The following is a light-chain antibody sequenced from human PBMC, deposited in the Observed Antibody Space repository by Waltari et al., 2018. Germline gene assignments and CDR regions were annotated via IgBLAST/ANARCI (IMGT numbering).Light chain of an antibody. CDR1: QGISSY. CDR3: QQYYSYPPT. J-gene: IGKJ1*01. V-gene: IGKV1-8*01. CDR2: AAS. Sequence: AIRITQSPSSLPASTGDRVTITCQASQGISSYLAWYQQTPGKAPKLLIYAASTLQSGVPSRFSGSGSGTDFTLTISCLQSEDFATYYCQQYYSYPPTFGQGTKVEIK.